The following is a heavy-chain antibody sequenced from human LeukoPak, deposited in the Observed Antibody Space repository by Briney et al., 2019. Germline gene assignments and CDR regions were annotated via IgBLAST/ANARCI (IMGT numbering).Heavy chain of an antibody. D-gene: IGHD1-26*01. CDR1: GFTFSSYE. V-gene: IGHV3-21*01. Sequence: GGSLRLSCAASGFTFSSYEMNWVRQAPGKGLEWVSSITSGSSYIYYADSVKGRFTISRDNAKNSLYLQMNSLRAADPAVYYCARDPYSGSYGNYYYYFMDVWGKGTTVTISS. J-gene: IGHJ6*03. CDR2: ITSGSSYI. CDR3: ARDPYSGSYGNYYYYFMDV.